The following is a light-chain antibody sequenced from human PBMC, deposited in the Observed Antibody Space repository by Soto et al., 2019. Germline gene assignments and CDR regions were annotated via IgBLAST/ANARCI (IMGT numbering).Light chain of an antibody. Sequence: QSVLSQPPSVSGTPGQRVTISCSGSTSNIGSNYVSWYQQLPGTAPKLLIYSNNQRPSGVPDRFSGSKSGTSASLAISGLQSEDEADYYCAVWDDSLNARVFAGGTKVTVL. CDR1: TSNIGSNY. V-gene: IGLV1-44*01. J-gene: IGLJ2*01. CDR3: AVWDDSLNARV. CDR2: SNN.